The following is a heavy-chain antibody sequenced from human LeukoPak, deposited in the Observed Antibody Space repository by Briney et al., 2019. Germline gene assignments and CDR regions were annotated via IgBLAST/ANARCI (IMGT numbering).Heavy chain of an antibody. CDR3: ARQFPPSRSIAAAGHYFDY. Sequence: ASVKVSCKASGYTFTNYYRHWVRQAPGQGLEWMGIINPSGGSTTYAQKFQGRVTMTGDTSTSTVYMELSSLSSEDTAVYYCARQFPPSRSIAAAGHYFDYWGQGSLVTVSS. CDR2: INPSGGST. V-gene: IGHV1-46*01. J-gene: IGHJ4*02. CDR1: GYTFTNYY. D-gene: IGHD6-13*01.